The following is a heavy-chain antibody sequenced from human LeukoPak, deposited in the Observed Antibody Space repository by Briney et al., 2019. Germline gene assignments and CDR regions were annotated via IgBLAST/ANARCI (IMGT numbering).Heavy chain of an antibody. Sequence: PSETLSLTCAVSGGSISSSNWWGWVRQPPGKGLEWIGEIYHSGSTNYNPSLKSRVTISVDKSKNQFSLKLSSVTAADTAVYYCARFVGYQQQLYYDYWGQGTLVTVSS. D-gene: IGHD6-13*01. J-gene: IGHJ4*02. CDR3: ARFVGYQQQLYYDY. CDR1: GGSISSSNW. CDR2: IYHSGST. V-gene: IGHV4-4*02.